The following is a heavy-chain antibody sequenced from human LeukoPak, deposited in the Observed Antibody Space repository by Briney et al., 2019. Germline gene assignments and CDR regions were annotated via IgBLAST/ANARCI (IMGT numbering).Heavy chain of an antibody. V-gene: IGHV5-51*01. CDR1: GYSFTTYW. J-gene: IGHJ3*02. CDR2: IYPGDSDT. D-gene: IGHD7-27*01. CDR3: ARSRAPGAADAFDI. Sequence: GESLKISCKGSGYSFTTYWIGWVRQMPGRGLEWMGIIYPGDSDTRYSPSFQGQVTISADKSINTAYLQWSSLKAPDTAMYYCARSRAPGAADAFDIWGQGTMVTVSS.